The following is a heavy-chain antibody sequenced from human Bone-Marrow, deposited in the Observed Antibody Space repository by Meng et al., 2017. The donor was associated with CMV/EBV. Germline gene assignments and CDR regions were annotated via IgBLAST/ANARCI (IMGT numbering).Heavy chain of an antibody. CDR2: IYPGDSDI. V-gene: IGHV5-51*01. CDR1: GYSFTTYW. CDR3: ARGDATYYYDSSGSPGVGY. D-gene: IGHD3-22*01. J-gene: IGHJ4*02. Sequence: GESLKISCSASGYSFTTYWIGWVRQVPGKGLELMGIIYPGDSDIRYSPSFQGQVTISADKSISTAYLQWSSLKASDTAMYYCARGDATYYYDSSGSPGVGYWGQGTLVTVSS.